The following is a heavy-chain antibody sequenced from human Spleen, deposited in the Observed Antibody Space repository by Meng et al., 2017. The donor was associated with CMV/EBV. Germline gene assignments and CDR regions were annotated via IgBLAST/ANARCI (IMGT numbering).Heavy chain of an antibody. Sequence: CMASGYTFTNYGVSWIRQAPGQGLEWMGWISGFTGNTNYSQKFQGRVTMTTDTSTSTAYMDLRSLKSDDTAVYYCARDTIFGVFGPDFWGQGTLVTVSS. V-gene: IGHV1-18*01. D-gene: IGHD3-3*01. CDR2: ISGFTGNT. J-gene: IGHJ4*02. CDR3: ARDTIFGVFGPDF. CDR1: GYTFTNYG.